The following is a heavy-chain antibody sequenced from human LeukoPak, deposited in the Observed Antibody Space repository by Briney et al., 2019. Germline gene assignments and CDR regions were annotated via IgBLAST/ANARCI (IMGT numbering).Heavy chain of an antibody. J-gene: IGHJ4*02. CDR3: ARGPNSNWSGLDF. V-gene: IGHV3-23*01. CDR1: GFTYTSYT. D-gene: IGHD6-6*01. CDR2: ISNTGGNT. Sequence: PGGSLRLSCAASGFTYTSYTMRWARQAPGKGLEWVAGISNTGGNTEYADSVKGRFTISRDNSKNTLSLQMNNLRAEDTAVYYCARGPNSNWSGLDFWGQGTLLTVSS.